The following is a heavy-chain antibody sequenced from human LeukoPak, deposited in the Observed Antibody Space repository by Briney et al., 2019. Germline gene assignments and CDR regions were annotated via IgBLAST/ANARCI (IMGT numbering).Heavy chain of an antibody. CDR1: GFTFSSYG. Sequence: TGGSLRLSCAASGFTFSSYGMHWVRQAPGKGLEWVSAISGSGGSTYYADSVKGRFTISRDNSKNTLYLQMNSLRAEDTAVYYCARDILIAAAGDYWGQGTLVTVSS. V-gene: IGHV3-NL1*01. CDR3: ARDILIAAAGDY. J-gene: IGHJ4*02. CDR2: ISGSGGST. D-gene: IGHD6-13*01.